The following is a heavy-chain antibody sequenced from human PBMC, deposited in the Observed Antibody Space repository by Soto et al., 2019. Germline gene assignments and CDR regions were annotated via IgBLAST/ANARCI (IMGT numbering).Heavy chain of an antibody. CDR2: IIPIFGTA. D-gene: IGHD5-18*01. CDR3: ARASRYSYGYGAFDY. V-gene: IGHV1-69*01. CDR1: GGTFSSYA. J-gene: IGHJ4*02. Sequence: QVQLVQSGAEVKKPGSSVKVSCKASGGTFSSYAISWVRQAPGQGLEWMGGIIPIFGTANYEQKFQGRVTITADESTSTAYMELSSLRSEDTAVYYCARASRYSYGYGAFDYWGQGTLVTVSS.